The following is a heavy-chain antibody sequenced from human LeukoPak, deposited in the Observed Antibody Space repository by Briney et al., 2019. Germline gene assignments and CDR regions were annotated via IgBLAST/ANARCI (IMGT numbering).Heavy chain of an antibody. CDR2: IYHNGNT. CDR3: ARARYNYGDSDY. Sequence: PSETLSLTCDVSGYSISSGYYWGWIRQPPGKGLEWIGTIYHNGNTYYNPSLNSRATISVDTSRNQFSLELSSVTAADTAVFYCARARYNYGDSDYRGQGTLVTVSS. D-gene: IGHD5-18*01. V-gene: IGHV4-38-2*01. CDR1: GYSISSGYY. J-gene: IGHJ4*02.